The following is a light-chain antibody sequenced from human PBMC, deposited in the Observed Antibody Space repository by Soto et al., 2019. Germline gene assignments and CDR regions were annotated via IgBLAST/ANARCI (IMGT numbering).Light chain of an antibody. CDR3: QQYGNSPQM. CDR1: ESVDIN. V-gene: IGKV3-20*01. CDR2: GAS. J-gene: IGKJ1*01. Sequence: EIVLTQSPATLSVSPGERVTLSCRASESVDINLAWYQQRPGQAPRLLIYGASSRATGIPDRFSGSGSGTDFTLTISRLEPEDFAVYYCQQYGNSPQMFGQGTKVDIK.